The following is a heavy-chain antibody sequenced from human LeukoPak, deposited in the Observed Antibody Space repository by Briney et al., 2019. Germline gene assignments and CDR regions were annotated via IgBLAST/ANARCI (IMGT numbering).Heavy chain of an antibody. CDR1: GGSFSGYY. Sequence: SETLSLTCAVYGGSFSGYYWTWIRQPPGKGLEWIGEINHRRSTKYSPSLKSRVTISVDTSKNQFSLRLSSVTAADTAVYYCARVEFGIAVAGLDWGQGTLVTVSS. CDR3: ARVEFGIAVAGLD. CDR2: INHRRST. V-gene: IGHV4-34*01. J-gene: IGHJ4*02. D-gene: IGHD6-19*01.